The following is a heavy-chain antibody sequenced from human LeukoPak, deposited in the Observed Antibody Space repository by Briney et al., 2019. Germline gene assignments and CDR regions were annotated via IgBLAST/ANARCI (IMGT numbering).Heavy chain of an antibody. V-gene: IGHV3-30*18. Sequence: GGSLRLSCAASGFTFSSYGMHWVRQAPGKGLEWVAVISYDGSNKYYADSVKGRFTISRDNSKNTLYPQMNSLRAEDTAVYYCAKDMVVVVPAATYYYYGMDVWGQGTTVTVSS. CDR2: ISYDGSNK. J-gene: IGHJ6*02. D-gene: IGHD2-2*01. CDR1: GFTFSSYG. CDR3: AKDMVVVVPAATYYYYGMDV.